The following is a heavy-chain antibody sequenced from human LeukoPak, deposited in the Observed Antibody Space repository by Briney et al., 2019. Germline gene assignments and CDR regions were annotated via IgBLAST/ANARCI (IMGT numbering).Heavy chain of an antibody. D-gene: IGHD1-26*01. V-gene: IGHV3-49*04. CDR2: IRSKAYGGTT. CDR1: GFTFGDYA. Sequence: GRSLRLSCTASGFTFGDYAMSWVRQAPGKGLEWVGFIRSKAYGGTTEYAASVKGRFTISREDSKSIAYLQMNSLKTEDTAVYYCTTERLSRGATPDSWGQGTLVTVSS. CDR3: TTERLSRGATPDS. J-gene: IGHJ4*02.